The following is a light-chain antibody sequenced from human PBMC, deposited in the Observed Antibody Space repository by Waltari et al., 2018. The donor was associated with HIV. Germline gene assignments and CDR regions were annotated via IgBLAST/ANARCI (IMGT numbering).Light chain of an antibody. CDR1: ALPKKY. V-gene: IGLV3-25*03. Sequence: SYELTQPPSVSVSPGQTARITCSGDALPKKYAYWYQQKPGQAPVLVIYKDSERPSGIPERFSGSSLVATVTLTISGVQAEDEADYYCESGDSSGTWVFGGGTKLTVL. CDR3: ESGDSSGTWV. CDR2: KDS. J-gene: IGLJ3*02.